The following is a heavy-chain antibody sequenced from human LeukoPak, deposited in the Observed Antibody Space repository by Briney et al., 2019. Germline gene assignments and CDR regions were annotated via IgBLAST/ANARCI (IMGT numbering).Heavy chain of an antibody. V-gene: IGHV4-39*07. CDR1: GGSISSSSYY. CDR3: ARAVYSGSPHFDY. CDR2: ISYTGTT. Sequence: PSETLSLTCTISGGSISSSSYYWGWIRQPPGKGLEWIGSISYTGTTYHNPSLKSRVTISLDTSKNQFSLKLSSVTAADTAVYYCARAVYSGSPHFDYWGQGILVTVSS. J-gene: IGHJ4*02. D-gene: IGHD1-26*01.